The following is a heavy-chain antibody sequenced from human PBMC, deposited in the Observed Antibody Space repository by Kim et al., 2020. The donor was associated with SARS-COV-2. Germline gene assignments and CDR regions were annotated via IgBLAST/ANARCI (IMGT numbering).Heavy chain of an antibody. D-gene: IGHD3-10*01. CDR2: IYYSGST. V-gene: IGHV4-39*07. CDR1: GGSISSSSYY. Sequence: SETLSLTCTVSGGSISSSSYYWGWIRQPPGKGLEWIGSIYYSGSTYYNPSLKSRVTISVDTSKNQFSLKLSSVTAADTAVYYCARERVLGSGYFDYWGQGTLVTVSS. CDR3: ARERVLGSGYFDY. J-gene: IGHJ4*02.